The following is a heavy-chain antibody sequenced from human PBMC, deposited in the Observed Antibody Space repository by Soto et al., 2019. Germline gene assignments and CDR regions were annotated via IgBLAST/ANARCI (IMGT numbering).Heavy chain of an antibody. CDR1: GGSITNYY. CDR2: IYYSGIT. J-gene: IGHJ4*02. CDR3: ARDRHNSGY. V-gene: IGHV4-59*01. Sequence: SETLSLTXTVSGGSITNYYWSWFRQPPGKGLEWIGYIYYSGITNYNPSLKSRVTISVDPSKNQFSLKLRSVTSADTAVYYCARDRHNSGYWGQGTLVTVSS. D-gene: IGHD6-19*01.